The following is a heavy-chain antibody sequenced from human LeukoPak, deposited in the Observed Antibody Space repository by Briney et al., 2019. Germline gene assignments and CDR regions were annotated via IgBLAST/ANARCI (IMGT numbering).Heavy chain of an antibody. V-gene: IGHV3-48*02. D-gene: IGHD1-1*01. CDR3: ARDRTFKDAFDL. CDR2: ISSSTNTI. J-gene: IGHJ3*01. Sequence: PGGSLRLSCAASGFTFSTYWMSWVRQAPGKGLEWVSYISSSTNTIYYGESVKGRFTISRDNAQNSLYLQMSSLRDDDTAVYYCARDRTFKDAFDLWGQGTMVTVSS. CDR1: GFTFSTYW.